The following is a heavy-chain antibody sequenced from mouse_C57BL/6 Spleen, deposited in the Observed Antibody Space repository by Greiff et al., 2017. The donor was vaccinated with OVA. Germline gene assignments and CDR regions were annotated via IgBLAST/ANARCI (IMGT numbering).Heavy chain of an antibody. V-gene: IGHV1-52*01. J-gene: IGHJ3*01. CDR2: IDPSDSET. D-gene: IGHD1-1*01. Sequence: QVQLQQPGAELVRPGSSVKLSCKASGYTFTSYWMHWVKQRPIQGLEWIGNIDPSDSETHYNQKFKDKATLTVDKSSSTAYMQLSSLTSEASAVYYCARSIGYGSNLFAYWGQGTLVTVSA. CDR1: GYTFTSYW. CDR3: ARSIGYGSNLFAY.